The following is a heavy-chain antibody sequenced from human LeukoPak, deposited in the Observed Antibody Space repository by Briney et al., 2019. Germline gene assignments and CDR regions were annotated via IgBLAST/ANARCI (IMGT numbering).Heavy chain of an antibody. Sequence: ASVKVSCKASGDTFSSYAISWVRQAPGQGLEWMGRIIPIFGTENYAQKFQGRVTITTDESTSTAYMELSSLRSEDTAVYYCARVLYYYDSSGYYFGYWGQGTLVTVSS. V-gene: IGHV1-69*05. CDR2: IIPIFGTE. CDR3: ARVLYYYDSSGYYFGY. CDR1: GDTFSSYA. J-gene: IGHJ4*02. D-gene: IGHD3-22*01.